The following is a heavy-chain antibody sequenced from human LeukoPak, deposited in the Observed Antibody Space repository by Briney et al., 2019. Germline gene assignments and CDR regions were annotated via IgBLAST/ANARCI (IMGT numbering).Heavy chain of an antibody. Sequence: GESLKISFKGSGSRFTSYWIGWVRQMPGKGLECMGIIYPDDSDTRYSPSFQGQVTISADNSISTAYLQWSSLKASDTAMYYCASRIAAAGTGAFDIWGQGTMVTVSS. V-gene: IGHV5-51*01. J-gene: IGHJ3*02. CDR1: GSRFTSYW. CDR2: IYPDDSDT. CDR3: ASRIAAAGTGAFDI. D-gene: IGHD6-13*01.